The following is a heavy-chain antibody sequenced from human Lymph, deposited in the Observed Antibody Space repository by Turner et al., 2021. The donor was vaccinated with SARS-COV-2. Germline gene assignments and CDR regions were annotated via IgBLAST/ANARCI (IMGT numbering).Heavy chain of an antibody. D-gene: IGHD5-18*01. CDR3: ARDLDTAGGMDV. Sequence: EVQLVESGGGLVQPGGSLRLSCAASRITVSRNYMSWVRQAPGKGLEWVSVIYSGGSSYYADSVKGRFTISRHNSKNTLYLQMNSLRAEDTAVYYCARDLDTAGGMDVWGQGTTVTVSS. CDR2: IYSGGSS. V-gene: IGHV3-53*04. J-gene: IGHJ6*02. CDR1: RITVSRNY.